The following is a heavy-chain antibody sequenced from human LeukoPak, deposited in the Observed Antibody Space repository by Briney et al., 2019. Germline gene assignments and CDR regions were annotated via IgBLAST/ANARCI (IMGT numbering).Heavy chain of an antibody. V-gene: IGHV3-74*01. Sequence: PGGSLRLSCAASGFMCSGYWMHWVRQAPGKGLVWVSRINSDGSSTSYADSVKGRFTISRGNAKNTLYLQMNSLRAEDTAVYYCARGQYYDFWSGYYPSDYWGQGTLVTVSS. J-gene: IGHJ4*02. CDR3: ARGQYYDFWSGYYPSDY. CDR2: INSDGSST. CDR1: GFMCSGYW. D-gene: IGHD3-3*01.